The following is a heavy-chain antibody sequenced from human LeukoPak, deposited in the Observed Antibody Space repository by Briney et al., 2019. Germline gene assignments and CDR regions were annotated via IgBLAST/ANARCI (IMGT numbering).Heavy chain of an antibody. D-gene: IGHD3-10*01. J-gene: IGHJ3*02. CDR3: ARDLPREWFGDRAFDI. V-gene: IGHV4-39*07. CDR2: IYYSGST. Sequence: SETLSLTCTVSGGSISSSSYYWGWIRQPPGKGLEWIGSIYYSGSTYYNPSLKSRVTISVDTSKNQFSLKLSSVTAADTAVYYCARDLPREWFGDRAFDIWGQGTMVTVSS. CDR1: GGSISSSSYY.